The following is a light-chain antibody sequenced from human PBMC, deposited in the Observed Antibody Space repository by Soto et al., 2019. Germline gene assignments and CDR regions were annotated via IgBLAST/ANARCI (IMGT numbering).Light chain of an antibody. J-gene: IGLJ2*01. CDR3: QSYDTSLSGSV. CDR2: ANS. CDR1: SSNIGAGYD. Sequence: QSVLTQPPSVSGAPGQRVTISCTGTSSNIGAGYDVHWYQHLPGTAPKLLISANSDRPSGVPDRFSGSKSATSASLAITGLQAEDEADYYCQSYDTSLSGSVFGRGTKLTVL. V-gene: IGLV1-40*01.